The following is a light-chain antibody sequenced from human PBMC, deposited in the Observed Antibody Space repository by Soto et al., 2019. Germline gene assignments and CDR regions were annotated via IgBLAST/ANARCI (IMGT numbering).Light chain of an antibody. CDR1: QTINNY. Sequence: DIQMTQSPSSLSASVGDTVSITCRASQTINNYLNWYQHKAGKTPKLLIYGVSRLQSGVPSRFSGSGSGTDFTLTISRLEPADFAVYYCQRYGSSRPWTFGQGTKVEIK. V-gene: IGKV1-39*02. CDR2: GVS. CDR3: QRYGSSRPWT. J-gene: IGKJ1*01.